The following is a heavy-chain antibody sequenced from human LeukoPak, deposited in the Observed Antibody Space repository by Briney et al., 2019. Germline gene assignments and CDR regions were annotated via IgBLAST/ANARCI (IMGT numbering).Heavy chain of an antibody. V-gene: IGHV3-30*02. CDR1: GFTFRNYG. CDR3: AKDIRLTNAYYYYMDV. D-gene: IGHD3-16*01. J-gene: IGHJ6*03. Sequence: GGSLRLSCAASGFTFRNYGMHWVRQAPGKGLDWVTFIRYDGGDKSYADSVKGRFTISRDNSKNTLSLQLNSLRPEDTGVYYCAKDIRLTNAYYYYMDVWGKGTTVTVSS. CDR2: IRYDGGDK.